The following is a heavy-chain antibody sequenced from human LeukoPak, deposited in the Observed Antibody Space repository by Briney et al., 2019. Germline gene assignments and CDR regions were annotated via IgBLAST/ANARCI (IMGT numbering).Heavy chain of an antibody. D-gene: IGHD6-13*01. J-gene: IGHJ4*02. V-gene: IGHV3-13*01. CDR1: GFTFSRYD. CDR3: AREMEIAAAGTGYFDY. CDR2: IGTAGEI. Sequence: PGGSLRLSCAASGFTFSRYDMHWVRQPTGKGLEWVSGIGTAGEIYYPGSVKGRFTISRDNSKNTLYLQMNSLRAEDTAVYYCAREMEIAAAGTGYFDYWGQGTLVTVSS.